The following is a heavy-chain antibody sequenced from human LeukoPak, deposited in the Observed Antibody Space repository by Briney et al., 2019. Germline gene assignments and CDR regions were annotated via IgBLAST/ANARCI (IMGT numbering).Heavy chain of an antibody. CDR1: GYTFTSYD. J-gene: IGHJ4*02. Sequence: GASVKVSCKASGYTFTSYDINWVRQATGQGPEWMGWINPNSGVTNYAQKFQGRVIMTSDTSISTAYMEFSRLRSDDTAMYYCARDLGVTVRPFSLFYWGQGTLVTVSS. CDR3: ARDLGVTVRPFSLFY. D-gene: IGHD6-6*01. CDR2: INPNSGVT. V-gene: IGHV1-2*02.